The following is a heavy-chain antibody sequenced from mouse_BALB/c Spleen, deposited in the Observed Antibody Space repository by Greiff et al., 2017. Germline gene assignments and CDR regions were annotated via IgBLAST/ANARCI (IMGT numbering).Heavy chain of an antibody. J-gene: IGHJ1*01. D-gene: IGHD2-4*01. V-gene: IGHV5-6-5*01. Sequence: VESGGGLVKPGGSLKLSCAASGFTFSCYAMSWVRQTPEKRLEWVASISSGGSTYYPDSVKGRFTISRDNARNILYLQMSSLRSEDTAMYYCARQVYDYDARYGYFDVWGAGTRSPSPQ. CDR1: GFTFSCYA. CDR3: ARQVYDYDARYGYFDV. CDR2: ISSGGST.